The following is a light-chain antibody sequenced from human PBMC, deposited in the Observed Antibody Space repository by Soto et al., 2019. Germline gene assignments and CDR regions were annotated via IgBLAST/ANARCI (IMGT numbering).Light chain of an antibody. Sequence: QSVLTQPRSVSGSPGQSVTISCTGTSSDVGGYNYVSWYQEQPGKAPKLMIYDVSKRPSGISDRFSGSKSVNTASLTISGLQAEDESDYYCGSYSSTDTPFVFGTGTKVTVL. CDR2: DVS. J-gene: IGLJ1*01. V-gene: IGLV2-11*01. CDR3: GSYSSTDTPFV. CDR1: SSDVGGYNY.